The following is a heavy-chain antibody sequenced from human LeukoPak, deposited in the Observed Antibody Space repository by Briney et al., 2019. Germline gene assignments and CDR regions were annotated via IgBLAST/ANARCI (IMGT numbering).Heavy chain of an antibody. CDR3: AVHGSPPVTKRFDY. CDR2: INTNTGVT. Sequence: ASVTLSCTTSGYTFSSNYIQWVRQGPGEGLEWMGWINTNTGVTNYAKKMGGRVTIIRDTSISTTYMGVSRLMTDEAGVYYSAVHGSPPVTKRFDYWGQGTLVTVSS. D-gene: IGHD4-17*01. J-gene: IGHJ4*02. CDR1: GYTFSSNY. V-gene: IGHV1-2*02.